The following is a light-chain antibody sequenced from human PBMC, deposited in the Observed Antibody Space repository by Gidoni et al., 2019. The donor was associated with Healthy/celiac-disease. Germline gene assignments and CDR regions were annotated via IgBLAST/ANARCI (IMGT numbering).Light chain of an antibody. V-gene: IGLV2-8*01. CDR3: SSYAGSNNGV. CDR1: SSDVGGYNY. J-gene: IGLJ3*02. CDR2: EVS. Sequence: QSALTQPPSASASPGQSVTVSCTGTSSDVGGYNYVSWYQQHPVKAPKLMIYEVSKRPSGVPDRCSGSKSGNTASLTVSGLQAEDEADYYCSSYAGSNNGVFGGGTKLTVL.